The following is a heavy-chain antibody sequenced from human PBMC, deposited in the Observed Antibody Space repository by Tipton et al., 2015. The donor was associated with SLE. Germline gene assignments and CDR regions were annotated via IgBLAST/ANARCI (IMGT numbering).Heavy chain of an antibody. CDR2: IYYSGST. V-gene: IGHV4-59*01. CDR3: ARYYYDSSGYQYYYYMDV. CDR1: GGSISSYY. J-gene: IGHJ6*03. Sequence: TLSLTCTVSGGSISSYYWSWIRQPPGKGLEWIGYIYYSGSTNYNPSLKSRVTISVDTSKNQFSLKLSSVTAADTAVYYCARYYYDSSGYQYYYYMDVWGKGTTVTVSS. D-gene: IGHD3-22*01.